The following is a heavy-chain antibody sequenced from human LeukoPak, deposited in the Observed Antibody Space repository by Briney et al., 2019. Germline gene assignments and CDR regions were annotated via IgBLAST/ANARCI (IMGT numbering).Heavy chain of an antibody. CDR3: ARDASSGSAYYFDY. D-gene: IGHD1-26*01. Sequence: PSETLSLTCAVYGGSFSGYYWSWIRQPPGKGLEWIGEINHSGSTNYNPSLKSRVTISVDTSKNQFSLKLSSVTAADTAVYYCARDASSGSAYYFDYWGQGTLVTVSS. CDR1: GGSFSGYY. V-gene: IGHV4-34*01. J-gene: IGHJ4*02. CDR2: INHSGST.